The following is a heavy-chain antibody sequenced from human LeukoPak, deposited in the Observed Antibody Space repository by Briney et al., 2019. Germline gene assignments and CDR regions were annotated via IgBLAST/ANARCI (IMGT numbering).Heavy chain of an antibody. V-gene: IGHV3-7*01. CDR2: IKQDGSEK. D-gene: IGHD3-10*01. CDR3: AREKFGELECWDAFDI. Sequence: ETLSLTCTVSGGSISSSSYYWGWVRQAPGKGLEWVANIKQDGSEKYYVDSVKGRFTISRDNAKNSLYLQMNSLRAEDTAVYYCAREKFGELECWDAFDIWGQGTMVTASS. CDR1: GGSISSSSYY. J-gene: IGHJ3*02.